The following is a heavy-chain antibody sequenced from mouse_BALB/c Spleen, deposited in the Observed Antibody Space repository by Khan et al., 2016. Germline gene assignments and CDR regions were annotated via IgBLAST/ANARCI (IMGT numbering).Heavy chain of an antibody. CDR3: ARIFPGSSYRYFDV. CDR1: GYTFTDYS. Sequence: QIQLVQSGPELKKPGETVKISCKASGYTFTDYSMHWVKQAPGKGLKWMGWINTETGEPTYADDFKGRFAFSLETSASTAYLQINNLTNEDTATYFCARIFPGSSYRYFDVWGAGTTVTVSS. D-gene: IGHD1-1*01. V-gene: IGHV9-2-1*01. CDR2: INTETGEP. J-gene: IGHJ1*01.